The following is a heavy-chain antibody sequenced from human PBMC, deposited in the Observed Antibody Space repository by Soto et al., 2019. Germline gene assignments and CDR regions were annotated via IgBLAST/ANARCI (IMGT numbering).Heavy chain of an antibody. CDR3: ARGYCSSIGCSHYFDY. CDR2: INPTTGDT. D-gene: IGHD2-2*01. Sequence: ASVKVSCKASGYTFTGNYMHWVRQAPGQGLEWMALINPTTGDTKYAQKFQGRVTMTWDTAISTAYMELSRLRSDDTAIYFCARGYCSSIGCSHYFDYWGQGTMVTVSS. V-gene: IGHV1-2*02. J-gene: IGHJ4*02. CDR1: GYTFTGNY.